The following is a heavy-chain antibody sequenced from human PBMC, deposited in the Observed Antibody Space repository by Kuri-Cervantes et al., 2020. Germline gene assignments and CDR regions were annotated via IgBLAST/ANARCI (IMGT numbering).Heavy chain of an antibody. D-gene: IGHD3-22*01. CDR1: GFTFSDFY. J-gene: IGHJ4*02. CDR2: ISSTGVTT. V-gene: IGHV3-11*04. CDR3: ARDRGVITWGSDY. Sequence: GGSLRLSCAASGFTFSDFYMSWIRQAPGKGLEWVSYISSTGVTTYYADSVKGRFTISRDNSKNTLYLQMNSLRAEDTAVYYCARDRGVITWGSDYWGQGTLVTVSS.